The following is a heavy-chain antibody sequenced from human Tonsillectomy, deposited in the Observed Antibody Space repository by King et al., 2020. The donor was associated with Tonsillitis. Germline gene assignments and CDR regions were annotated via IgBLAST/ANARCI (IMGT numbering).Heavy chain of an antibody. CDR3: APAVAGPYFDY. Sequence: TLKESGPTLVKPTQTLTLTCTFSGFSLSTSGVGVGWIRQPPGKALEWLALIYWNDDKRYSPSLKSRLTITKDTSKNQVVLTMTNMDPVDTATYYCAPAVAGPYFDYWGQGTLVTVSS. CDR1: GFSLSTSGVG. J-gene: IGHJ4*02. D-gene: IGHD6-19*01. CDR2: IYWNDDK. V-gene: IGHV2-5*01.